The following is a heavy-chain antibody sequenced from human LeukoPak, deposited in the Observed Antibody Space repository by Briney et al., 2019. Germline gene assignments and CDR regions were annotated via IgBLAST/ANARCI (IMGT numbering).Heavy chain of an antibody. CDR2: INHSGGT. CDR3: ARGLDGDYDYYYYYGMDV. D-gene: IGHD4-17*01. CDR1: GGSFSGYY. J-gene: IGHJ6*02. V-gene: IGHV4-34*01. Sequence: KPSETLSLTCAVYGGSFSGYYWSWIRQPPGKGLEWIGEINHSGGTNYNPSLKSRVTISVDTSKNQFSLKLSSVTAADTAVYYCARGLDGDYDYYYYYGMDVWGQGTTVTVSS.